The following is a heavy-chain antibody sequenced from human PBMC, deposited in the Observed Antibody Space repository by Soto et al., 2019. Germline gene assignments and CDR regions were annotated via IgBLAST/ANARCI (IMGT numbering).Heavy chain of an antibody. CDR2: ISGSGGST. J-gene: IGHJ3*02. CDR3: AKDLLIVVVTVTTLFHAFDI. D-gene: IGHD2-21*02. Sequence: GGSLRLSCAASGFTFSSYAMSWVRQAPGKGLEWVSAISGSGGSTYYADSVKGRFTISRDNSKNTLYLQMNSLRAEETAVYYCAKDLLIVVVTVTTLFHAFDIWGQGTMVTVSS. V-gene: IGHV3-23*01. CDR1: GFTFSSYA.